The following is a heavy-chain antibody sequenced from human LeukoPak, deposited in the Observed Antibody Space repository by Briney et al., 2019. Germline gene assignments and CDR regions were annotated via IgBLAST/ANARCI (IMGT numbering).Heavy chain of an antibody. J-gene: IGHJ4*02. D-gene: IGHD3-22*01. V-gene: IGHV3-9*01. CDR2: ISWNSGSI. Sequence: GGSLRLSCAASGFTFDDYAMHWVRQAPGKGLEWVSGISWNSGSIGYADSVKGRFTISRDNAKNSLYLQMNSLRAEDTALYYCAKDYCYDSSGYYSCFDYWGQGTLVTVSS. CDR1: GFTFDDYA. CDR3: AKDYCYDSSGYYSCFDY.